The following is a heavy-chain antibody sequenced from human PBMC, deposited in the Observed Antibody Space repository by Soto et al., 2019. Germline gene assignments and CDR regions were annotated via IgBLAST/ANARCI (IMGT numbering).Heavy chain of an antibody. J-gene: IGHJ6*02. CDR2: INTGNGNT. Sequence: GASVKVSCKASGYTFTSYAMHWVRQAPGQRLEWMGWINTGNGNTKYSQRFQGRVTITRDTSASTAYMELSSLRSEDTAVYYCARDDYGDYAYYYGMDVWGQGTTVTVSS. CDR1: GYTFTSYA. V-gene: IGHV1-3*04. CDR3: ARDDYGDYAYYYGMDV. D-gene: IGHD4-17*01.